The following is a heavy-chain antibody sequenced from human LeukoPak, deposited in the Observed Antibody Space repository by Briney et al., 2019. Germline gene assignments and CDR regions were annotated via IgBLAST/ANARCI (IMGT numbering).Heavy chain of an antibody. CDR3: ARSDSSSSPLYYYYYGMDV. D-gene: IGHD6-6*01. J-gene: IGHJ6*02. V-gene: IGHV3-30-3*01. CDR1: GFTFSGYA. Sequence: PGGSLRLSCAASGFTFSGYAMHWVRQAPGKGLEWVAVISYDGSNKYYADSVKGRFTISRDNSKNTLYLQMNSLRAEDTAVYYCARSDSSSSPLYYYYYGMDVWGQGTTVTVSS. CDR2: ISYDGSNK.